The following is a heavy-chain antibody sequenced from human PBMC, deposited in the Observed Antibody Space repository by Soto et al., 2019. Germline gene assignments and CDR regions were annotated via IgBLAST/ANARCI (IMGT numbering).Heavy chain of an antibody. D-gene: IGHD4-17*01. CDR2: LNSDGTYA. CDR1: GFNFSVYW. CDR3: ARGGAYGDYRSDF. Sequence: GGSLRLSCAASGFNFSVYWMHWVRQAPGKGLVWVARLNSDGTYASSADSVKGRLTISRDNAKNTLYLQLDSLRAEDTAVYYCARGGAYGDYRSDFWGQGTLVTVSS. V-gene: IGHV3-74*01. J-gene: IGHJ4*02.